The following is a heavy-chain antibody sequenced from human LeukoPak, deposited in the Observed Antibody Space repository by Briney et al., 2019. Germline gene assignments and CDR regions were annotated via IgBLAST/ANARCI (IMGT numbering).Heavy chain of an antibody. V-gene: IGHV4-4*07. CDR1: GGSISSYY. D-gene: IGHD1-26*01. Sequence: SETLSLTCTVSGGSISSYYWSWIRQPAGKGLEWIGRIYTSGSTNYNPSLKSRVTMSVDTSKNQFSLKLSSVTAADTAVYYCARDQGWELPNWFDPWGHGTLVTVSS. CDR3: ARDQGWELPNWFDP. J-gene: IGHJ5*02. CDR2: IYTSGST.